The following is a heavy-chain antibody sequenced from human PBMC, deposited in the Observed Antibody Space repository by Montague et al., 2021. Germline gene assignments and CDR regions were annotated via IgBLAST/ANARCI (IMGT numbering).Heavy chain of an antibody. CDR1: GSSLGGYY. CDR2: ISRAGTT. CDR3: ARASTRLAMPGRPGWFHP. D-gene: IGHD2-2*01. Sequence: SETLSLTCGVSGSSLGGYYWGWIRQAPGKGLEWVGEISRAGTTKYNPSLGSRATISVDTSKNQFSLHLASVTAVDTAVYYCARASTRLAMPGRPGWFHPWGRGTLVTVSS. J-gene: IGHJ5*02. V-gene: IGHV4-34*01.